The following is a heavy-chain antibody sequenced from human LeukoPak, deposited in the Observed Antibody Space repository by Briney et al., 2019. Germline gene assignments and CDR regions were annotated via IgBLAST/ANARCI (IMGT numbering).Heavy chain of an antibody. D-gene: IGHD3-16*01. CDR3: AKDYGFGPPFYYFDY. CDR1: GFTFDDYA. Sequence: PGGSLRLSCAASGFTFDDYAMHWVRQAPGKGLEWVSGISWNSGSIGYADSVKGRFTISRDNAKNYLYLQMNSLRAEDTALYYCAKDYGFGPPFYYFDYWGQGTLVTVSS. V-gene: IGHV3-9*01. J-gene: IGHJ4*02. CDR2: ISWNSGSI.